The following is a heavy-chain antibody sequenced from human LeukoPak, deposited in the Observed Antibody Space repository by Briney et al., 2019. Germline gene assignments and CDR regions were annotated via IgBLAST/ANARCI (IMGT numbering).Heavy chain of an antibody. D-gene: IGHD6-19*01. CDR1: GGSISSSSYY. CDR3: ARQYSSGWYKGYFQY. Sequence: KPSETLSLTCTVSGGSISSSSYYWGWIRQPPGKGLEWIGSIYYSGSTYYNPSLKSRVTISVDTSKNQFSLKLSSVTAADTAVYYCARQYSSGWYKGYFQYWGQGTLVTVSS. V-gene: IGHV4-39*01. CDR2: IYYSGST. J-gene: IGHJ1*01.